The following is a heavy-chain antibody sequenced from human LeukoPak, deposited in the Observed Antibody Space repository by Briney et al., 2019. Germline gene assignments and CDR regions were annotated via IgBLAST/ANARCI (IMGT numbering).Heavy chain of an antibody. CDR2: IYYSGST. CDR1: GGSIRSYY. V-gene: IGHV4-59*01. D-gene: IGHD6-13*01. J-gene: IGHJ2*01. Sequence: SETLSLTCTVSGGSIRSYYWSWIRQPPGKGLEWIAYIYYSGSTNYNPSLKSRVTISVDTSKNQFSLKLSSVTAADAAVYYCARVYYSNSYDYWYFDLWGRGTLVTVSS. CDR3: ARVYYSNSYDYWYFDL.